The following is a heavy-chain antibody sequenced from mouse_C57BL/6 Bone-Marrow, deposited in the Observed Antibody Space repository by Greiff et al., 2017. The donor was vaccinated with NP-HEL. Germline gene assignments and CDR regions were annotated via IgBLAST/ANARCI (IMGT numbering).Heavy chain of an antibody. CDR3: ARRGVTPYWYFDV. CDR1: GFTFSSYG. V-gene: IGHV5-6*02. Sequence: EVKLMESGGDLVKPGGSLKLSCAASGFTFSSYGMSWVRQTPDKRLEWVATISSGGSYTYYLDSVKGRFTISRDNAKNTLYLQMSSLKSEDTAMYYCARRGVTPYWYFDVWGTGTTVTVSS. CDR2: ISSGGSYT. D-gene: IGHD2-1*01. J-gene: IGHJ1*03.